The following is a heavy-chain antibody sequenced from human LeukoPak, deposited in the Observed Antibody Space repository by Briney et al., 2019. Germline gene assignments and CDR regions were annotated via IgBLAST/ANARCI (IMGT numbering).Heavy chain of an antibody. CDR2: ISADESGT. CDR1: GFTFSSYS. V-gene: IGHV3-74*01. Sequence: GGSLRLSCAASGFTFSSYSMDWVRQAPGMGLAWVSRISADESGTNYADSVKGRFTISRDNAKNTLYLQMNSLRVEDTAVYYCVRDRYYTMDVWGQGTTVTVSS. J-gene: IGHJ6*02. D-gene: IGHD2-2*02. CDR3: VRDRYYTMDV.